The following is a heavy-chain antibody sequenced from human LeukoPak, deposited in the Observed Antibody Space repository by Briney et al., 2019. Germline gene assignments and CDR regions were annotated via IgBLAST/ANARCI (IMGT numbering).Heavy chain of an antibody. D-gene: IGHD3-3*01. CDR3: ARDRAYDFWSGYYKEFDY. Sequence: ASVKVSCTASGYTFTGYYMHWVRQAPGQGLEWMGRINPNSGGTNYAQKFQGRVTMTRDTSISTAYMELSRLRSDDTAVYYCARDRAYDFWSGYYKEFDYWGQGTLVTVSS. CDR2: INPNSGGT. V-gene: IGHV1-2*06. CDR1: GYTFTGYY. J-gene: IGHJ4*02.